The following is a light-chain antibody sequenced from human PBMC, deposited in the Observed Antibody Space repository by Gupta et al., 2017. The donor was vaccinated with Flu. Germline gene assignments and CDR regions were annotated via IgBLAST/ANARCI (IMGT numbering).Light chain of an antibody. Sequence: PSTLSASVGDRVTIACRANQSINNYLAWYQQKLEQAPKLLIYKASSLESGVSSSFSGSGSGTEFTLTITSLQPGDFATYYCQQYNSFPWTFGPGTTVEI. CDR3: QQYNSFPWT. CDR2: KAS. CDR1: QSINNY. J-gene: IGKJ1*01. V-gene: IGKV1-5*03.